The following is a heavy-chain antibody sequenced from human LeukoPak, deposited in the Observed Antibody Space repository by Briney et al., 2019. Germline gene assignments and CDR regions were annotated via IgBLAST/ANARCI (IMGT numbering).Heavy chain of an antibody. CDR2: IYSGGST. CDR3: ARARRYYDFWSGYPFDY. CDR1: GFTVSSNY. Sequence: PGGSLRLSCAASGFTVSSNYMSWVRQAPGKGLEWVSVIYSGGSTYYADSVKGRFTISRDNSKNTLYLQMNSLRAEDTAVYYCARARRYYDFWSGYPFDYWGQGTLVTVSS. D-gene: IGHD3-3*01. V-gene: IGHV3-53*01. J-gene: IGHJ4*02.